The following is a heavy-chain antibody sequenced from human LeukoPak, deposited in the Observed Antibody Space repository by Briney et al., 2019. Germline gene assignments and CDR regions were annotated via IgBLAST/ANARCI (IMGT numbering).Heavy chain of an antibody. V-gene: IGHV3-23*01. CDR1: GFTFSSYA. Sequence: PGGSLRLPCAASGFTFSSYAMSWVRQAPGKGLEWVSAISGSGGSTYYADSVKGRFTISRDNSKNTLYLQMNSLRAEDTAVYYCANRGYSILQQLMTYYYDSSGYYGDYFDYWGQGTLVTVSS. CDR3: ANRGYSILQQLMTYYYDSSGYYGDYFDY. J-gene: IGHJ4*02. CDR2: ISGSGGST. D-gene: IGHD3-22*01.